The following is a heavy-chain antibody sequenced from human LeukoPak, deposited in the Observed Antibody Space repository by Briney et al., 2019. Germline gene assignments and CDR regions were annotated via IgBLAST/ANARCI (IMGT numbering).Heavy chain of an antibody. CDR3: ARSSVSGTMIDY. Sequence: SETLSLTCAVYGGSFSGYYWSWIRQPPGKGLEWIGEINHSGSTNYNPSLKSRVTISVDTSKSQFSLKLSSVTAADTAVYYCARSSVSGTMIDYWGQGTLVTVSS. J-gene: IGHJ4*02. CDR1: GGSFSGYY. D-gene: IGHD1-7*01. V-gene: IGHV4-34*01. CDR2: INHSGST.